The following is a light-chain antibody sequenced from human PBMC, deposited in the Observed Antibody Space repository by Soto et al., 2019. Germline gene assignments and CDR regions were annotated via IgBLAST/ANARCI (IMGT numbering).Light chain of an antibody. J-gene: IGKJ1*01. Sequence: DIQMTQSPSSLYASLGDRVTITCRASQGIGDDLGWYQQKPGKAPKRLIYGTSALQSGVPSRFSGSGSGTEFTLTVSGLQPEDFATYYCLQHNTYPRTFGQGTKVDIK. CDR1: QGIGDD. CDR2: GTS. V-gene: IGKV1-17*01. CDR3: LQHNTYPRT.